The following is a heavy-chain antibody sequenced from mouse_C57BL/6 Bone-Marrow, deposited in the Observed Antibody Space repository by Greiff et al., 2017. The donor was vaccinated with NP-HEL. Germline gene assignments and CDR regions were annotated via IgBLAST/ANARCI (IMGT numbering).Heavy chain of an antibody. J-gene: IGHJ2*01. CDR1: GYTFTSYW. CDR2: IDPSDSYT. D-gene: IGHD2-3*01. Sequence: VQLQQPGAELVKPGASVKLSCKASGYTFTSYWMQWVKQRPGQGLEWIGEIDPSDSYTNYNRKFKGKATLTVDTSSSTAYMQLSSLTSEDSAVYYCARDDGYYDEVPYWGQGTTLTVSA. CDR3: ARDDGYYDEVPY. V-gene: IGHV1-50*01.